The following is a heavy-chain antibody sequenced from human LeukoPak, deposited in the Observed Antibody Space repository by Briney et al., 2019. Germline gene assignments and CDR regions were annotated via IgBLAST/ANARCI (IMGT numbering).Heavy chain of an antibody. Sequence: PSETLSLTCTVSGGSISSYYWSWIRQPPGKGLEWIGYIYYSGSTNYNPSLKSRVTISVDTSKNQFSLKLSSVTAADTAVYYCARELGSSGWYGYYFDYWGQGTLVTVSS. D-gene: IGHD6-19*01. J-gene: IGHJ4*02. CDR3: ARELGSSGWYGYYFDY. CDR2: IYYSGST. CDR1: GGSISSYY. V-gene: IGHV4-59*01.